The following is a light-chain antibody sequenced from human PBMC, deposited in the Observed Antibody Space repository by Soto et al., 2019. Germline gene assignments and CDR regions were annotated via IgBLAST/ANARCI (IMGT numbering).Light chain of an antibody. Sequence: MTRSPSTLSGSVRGRVVINCRASQSSSKWLAWYQQKPGKAPKFLIYDASTLESGVPSRFSGSGSGTEFTLTISSLQPEDFATLYGQQYSTFPRTFGQGTKLDIK. CDR3: QQYSTFPRT. CDR1: QSSSKW. V-gene: IGKV1-5*01. CDR2: DAS. J-gene: IGKJ1*01.